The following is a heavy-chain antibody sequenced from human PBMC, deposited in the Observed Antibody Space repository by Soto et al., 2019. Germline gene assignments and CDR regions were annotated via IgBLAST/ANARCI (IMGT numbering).Heavy chain of an antibody. V-gene: IGHV3-9*01. D-gene: IGHD3-10*01. CDR3: PKAAYGSAFRCMHS. Sequence: FMRLSKTASEVSSVDHAMRRVLKAPGKGLEWVSGIAWNSDIIGYADSVKGRFTISRDNGKNSLYLQMNSLRPEDTALYYWPKAAYGSAFRCMHS. J-gene: IGHJ5*01. CDR1: EVSSVDHA. CDR2: IAWNSDII.